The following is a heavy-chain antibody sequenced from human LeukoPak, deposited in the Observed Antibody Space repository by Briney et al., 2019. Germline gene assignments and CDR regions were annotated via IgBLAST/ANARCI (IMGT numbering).Heavy chain of an antibody. CDR1: GGSVSSGSYY. CDR2: IYYSGST. CDR3: ARLRGSRIQLWSRYFDY. V-gene: IGHV4-61*01. J-gene: IGHJ4*02. D-gene: IGHD5-18*01. Sequence: SETLSLTCTVSGGSVSSGSYYWSWIRQPPGKGLEWIGYIYYSGSTNYNPSLKSRVTISVDMSKNQFSLKLSSVTAADTAVYYRARLRGSRIQLWSRYFDYWGQGTLVTVSS.